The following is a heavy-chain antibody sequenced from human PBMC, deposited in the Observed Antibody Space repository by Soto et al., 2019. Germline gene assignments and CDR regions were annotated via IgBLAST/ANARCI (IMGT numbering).Heavy chain of an antibody. Sequence: SETLSLTCAVYGGSFSGYYWSWIRQPPGKGLEWIGEINHSGSTNYNPSLKSRVTISVDTSKNQFSLKLSSVTAADTAVYYCARGRGYSSSGYPRVENYWGQGTLVTVSS. V-gene: IGHV4-34*01. CDR3: ARGRGYSSSGYPRVENY. CDR2: INHSGST. J-gene: IGHJ4*02. CDR1: GGSFSGYY. D-gene: IGHD6-13*01.